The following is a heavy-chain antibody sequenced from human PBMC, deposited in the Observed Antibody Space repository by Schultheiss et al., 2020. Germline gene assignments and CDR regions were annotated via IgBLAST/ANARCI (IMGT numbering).Heavy chain of an antibody. Sequence: SATLSLTCAVYGGSFSGYYWSWIRQPPGKGLEWIGSIYYSGSTYYNPSLKSRVTISVDMSKNQFSLKLSSVTAADTAVYYCARHADGMDVWGQGTTVTVSS. D-gene: IGHD2-2*01. CDR1: GGSFSGYY. V-gene: IGHV4-34*01. J-gene: IGHJ6*02. CDR2: IYYSGST. CDR3: ARHADGMDV.